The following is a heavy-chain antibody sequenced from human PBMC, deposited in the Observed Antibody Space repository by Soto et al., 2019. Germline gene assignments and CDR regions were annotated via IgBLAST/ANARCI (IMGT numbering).Heavy chain of an antibody. CDR3: ASPRSVRHYYHRYFDY. V-gene: IGHV1-69*06. CDR2: IIPIFGTA. Sequence: SVKVSFNASVGPFSSYAISWVRQAPGQGLEWMGGIIPIFGTANYAQKCQGRVTITAYKSTSTAYMELSSLRSEDTAVYYCASPRSVRHYYHRYFDYWGQGTMVTVSS. J-gene: IGHJ4*02. D-gene: IGHD3-22*01. CDR1: VGPFSSYA.